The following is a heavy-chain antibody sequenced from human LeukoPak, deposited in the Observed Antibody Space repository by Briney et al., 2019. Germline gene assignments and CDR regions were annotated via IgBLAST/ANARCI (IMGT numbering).Heavy chain of an antibody. CDR3: ARENEVVVPAAHFWFDP. CDR2: INPNSGGT. J-gene: IGHJ5*02. Sequence: ASVKVSCKASGYTFTGYYMHWVRQAPGQGLEWMGWINPNSGGTNYAQKFQGRVTMTRDTSISTAYMELSRLRSDDTAVYYCARENEVVVPAAHFWFDPWGQGTLVTVSS. CDR1: GYTFTGYY. V-gene: IGHV1-2*02. D-gene: IGHD2-2*01.